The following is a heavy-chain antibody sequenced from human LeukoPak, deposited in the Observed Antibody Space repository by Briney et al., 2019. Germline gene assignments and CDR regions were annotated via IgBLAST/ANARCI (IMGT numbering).Heavy chain of an antibody. J-gene: IGHJ5*02. D-gene: IGHD3-10*01. CDR3: ARDSGTTGEVKFDP. Sequence: SETLSLTCTVSGGSISSYYWGWLRQPPGKGLEWIGSIYYSGSTYYNPSLKSRVTISVDTSKNQFSLKLSSVTAADTAVYYCARDSGTTGEVKFDPWGQGTLVTVSS. CDR2: IYYSGST. CDR1: GGSISSYY. V-gene: IGHV4-39*07.